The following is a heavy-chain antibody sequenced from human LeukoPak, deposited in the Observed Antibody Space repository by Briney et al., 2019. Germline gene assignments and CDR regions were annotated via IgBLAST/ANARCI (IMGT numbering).Heavy chain of an antibody. CDR3: ARGDYYDSSGYTY. J-gene: IGHJ4*02. D-gene: IGHD3-22*01. CDR2: IYNSGST. V-gene: IGHV4-59*01. Sequence: SETLSLTCTVSGGSISNYYWSWIRQPPGKGLEWIGYIYNSGSTSYNPSLKSRVTILLDTSKKQISLKLSSVTAADTAMYYCARGDYYDSSGYTYWGQGTLVTVSS. CDR1: GGSISNYY.